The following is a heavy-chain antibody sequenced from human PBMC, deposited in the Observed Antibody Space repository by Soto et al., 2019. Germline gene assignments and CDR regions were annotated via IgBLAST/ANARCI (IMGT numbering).Heavy chain of an antibody. V-gene: IGHV4-59*08. CDR2: IYYSGST. Sequence: PSETLSLTCTVSGGSISSYYWSWIRQPPGKGLEWIGYIYYSGSTNYNPSPKSRVTISVDTSKNQFSLKLSSVTAADTAVCYCARQPIAVAGPYFDYWGQGTLVTVS. J-gene: IGHJ4*02. CDR1: GGSISSYY. D-gene: IGHD6-19*01. CDR3: ARQPIAVAGPYFDY.